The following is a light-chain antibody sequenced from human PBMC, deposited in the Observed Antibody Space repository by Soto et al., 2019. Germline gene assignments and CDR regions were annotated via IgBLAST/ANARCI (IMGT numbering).Light chain of an antibody. V-gene: IGKV1-12*01. Sequence: DIQMTQSPSSVSASVGDRVTITCRASQGISSWLAWYQQKPGKAPKLLIYAAPTLQSGVPSRFSGSGSGTAFTLTISSLQPEDSASYSCQQASSFPRTFGQGTKVEIK. CDR2: AAP. J-gene: IGKJ1*01. CDR3: QQASSFPRT. CDR1: QGISSW.